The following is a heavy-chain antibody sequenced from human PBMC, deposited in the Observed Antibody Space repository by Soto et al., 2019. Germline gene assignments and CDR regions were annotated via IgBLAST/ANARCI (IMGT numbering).Heavy chain of an antibody. D-gene: IGHD4-4*01. Sequence: GGSLRLSCAASGFTFSSYGMHWVRQAPGKGREWVAVISYDGSNKYYADSVKGRFTISRDNSKNTLYLQMNSLRAEATAVYYCAKALKGTRTTQQYYYSYYGMDVWGQGTTVTVSS. V-gene: IGHV3-30*18. CDR3: AKALKGTRTTQQYYYSYYGMDV. CDR1: GFTFSSYG. CDR2: ISYDGSNK. J-gene: IGHJ6*02.